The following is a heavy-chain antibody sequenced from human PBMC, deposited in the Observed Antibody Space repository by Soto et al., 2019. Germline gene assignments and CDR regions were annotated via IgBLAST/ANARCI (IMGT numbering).Heavy chain of an antibody. CDR1: GFAFSAYA. CDR2: ISGSGGSS. V-gene: IGHV3-23*01. CDR3: AKVTKRAAAGRYEYYKYGMDV. Sequence: GGSLRLSCAASGFAFSAYAMTWVRQAPGKGLEWVSVISGSGGSSYYAASVKGRFTISRDNSKNTLYLQMNGLRAEDTALYYCAKVTKRAAAGRYEYYKYGMDVWGQGTTVTVSS. D-gene: IGHD6-13*01. J-gene: IGHJ6*02.